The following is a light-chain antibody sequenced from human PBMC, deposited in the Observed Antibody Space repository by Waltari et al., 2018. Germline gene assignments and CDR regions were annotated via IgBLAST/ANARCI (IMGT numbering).Light chain of an antibody. CDR1: QSVSSN. CDR2: GAS. Sequence: EIVMTQSPATLSVSPGERATLSCRASQSVSSNLAWYQQKPGQAPRLLIYGASTRATGIPARFSGSGSGTDFTLTISSLQSEEFAVYYCQQYNNWPGTFGQGTKVEIK. J-gene: IGKJ1*01. CDR3: QQYNNWPGT. V-gene: IGKV3-15*01.